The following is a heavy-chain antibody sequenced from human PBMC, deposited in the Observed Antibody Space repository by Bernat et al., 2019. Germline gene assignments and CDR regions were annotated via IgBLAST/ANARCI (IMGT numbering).Heavy chain of an antibody. D-gene: IGHD5-18*01. CDR2: IDWDDDR. J-gene: IGHJ4*02. V-gene: IGHV2-70*13. CDR1: AFSLSTIGMC. Sequence: QLTLSESGPALVKSTLTLTLTCTFSAFSLSTIGMCVSWIRQPPGKVLEWLARIDWDDDRYHSTSLKTRPTISKDTSKNQVVLTMTNMDPVDTATYYCATGYRYGRYYCDYWGQGTLVTVSS. CDR3: ATGYRYGRYYCDY.